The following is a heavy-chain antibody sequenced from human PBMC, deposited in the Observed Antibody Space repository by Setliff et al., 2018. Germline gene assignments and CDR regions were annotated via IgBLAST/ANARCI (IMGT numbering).Heavy chain of an antibody. D-gene: IGHD2-21*02. CDR3: ARDLGHGGDSDY. CDR1: GYSISSGYI. V-gene: IGHV4-38-2*02. Sequence: ETLSLTCTVSGYSISSGYIWGWIRQPPGKGLEWVGNIGHTGGINYNPSLKSRLTISRDTSKNQVSLKLNSVTATDTAVYYCARDLGHGGDSDYWGQGILGTVS. CDR2: IGHTGGI. J-gene: IGHJ4*02.